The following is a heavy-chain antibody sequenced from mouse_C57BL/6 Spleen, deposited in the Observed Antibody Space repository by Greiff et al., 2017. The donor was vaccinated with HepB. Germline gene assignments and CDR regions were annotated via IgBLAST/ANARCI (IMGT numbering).Heavy chain of an antibody. CDR2: IYPGDGDT. V-gene: IGHV1-82*01. D-gene: IGHD1-1*01. CDR1: GYAFSSSW. J-gene: IGHJ2*01. Sequence: QVQLQQSGPELVKPGASVKISCKASGYAFSSSWMNWVKQRPGKGLEWIGRIYPGDGDTNYNGKFKGKATLTADKSSSTAYMQLSSLTSEDSAVYFCARAPFTVVATGFDYWGQGTTLTVSS. CDR3: ARAPFTVVATGFDY.